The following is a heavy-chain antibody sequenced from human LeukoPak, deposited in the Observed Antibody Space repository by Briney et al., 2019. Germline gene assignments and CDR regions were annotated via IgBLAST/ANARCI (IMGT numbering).Heavy chain of an antibody. CDR2: IYSGGST. Sequence: GGSLRLSCAASGFTVSSNYMSWVRQAPGKGLEWVSVIYSGGSTYYADSVKGRFTISRDNSKNTLYLQMNSLRAEDTAVYYCARDPIVVVPAGHYYYYGMDVWGQGTTVTVSS. D-gene: IGHD2-2*01. CDR1: GFTVSSNY. V-gene: IGHV3-53*01. J-gene: IGHJ6*02. CDR3: ARDPIVVVPAGHYYYYGMDV.